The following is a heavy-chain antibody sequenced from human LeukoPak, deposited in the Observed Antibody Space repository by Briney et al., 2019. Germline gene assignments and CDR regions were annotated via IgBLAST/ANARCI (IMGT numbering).Heavy chain of an antibody. V-gene: IGHV3-30*03. Sequence: GRSLRLSCAASGFTFSLYGMHWVRQAPGKGLEWVAVISYHGNKEYYAESVKGRFTIARDNSKNTLYLQMNSLTAEDTAVYYCARCPESSGYYYELDSWGQGTLVTVSS. D-gene: IGHD3-22*01. CDR3: ARCPESSGYYYELDS. CDR1: GFTFSLYG. J-gene: IGHJ4*02. CDR2: ISYHGNKE.